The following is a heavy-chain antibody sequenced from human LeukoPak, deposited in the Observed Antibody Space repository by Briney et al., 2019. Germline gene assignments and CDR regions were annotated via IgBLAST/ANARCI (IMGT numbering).Heavy chain of an antibody. J-gene: IGHJ6*03. CDR3: TKEGDQFRGYLDA. D-gene: IGHD3-16*01. V-gene: IGHV3-33*06. CDR1: GFMFSRLG. Sequence: GGSLRLSCAASGFMFSRLGMQWVRQAPGEGLEWVAMIWHDGSVEEYADSVKGRFTISRDNSQNTLYLQMNSLRDDDTAVYYCTKEGDQFRGYLDAWGKGTTVTVSS. CDR2: IWHDGSVE.